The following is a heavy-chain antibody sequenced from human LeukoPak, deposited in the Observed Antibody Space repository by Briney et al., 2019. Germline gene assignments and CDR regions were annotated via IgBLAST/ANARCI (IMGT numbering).Heavy chain of an antibody. Sequence: PGGSLRLSCTASGFTFGDYVMSWVRQAPGKGLEWVSYISSSGSTIYYADSVKGRFTISRDNAKNSLYLQMNSLRAEDTAVYYCARERTADYSYGSPPDFWGQGTLVTVSS. J-gene: IGHJ4*02. CDR2: ISSSGSTI. CDR1: GFTFGDYV. V-gene: IGHV3-48*03. D-gene: IGHD5-18*01. CDR3: ARERTADYSYGSPPDF.